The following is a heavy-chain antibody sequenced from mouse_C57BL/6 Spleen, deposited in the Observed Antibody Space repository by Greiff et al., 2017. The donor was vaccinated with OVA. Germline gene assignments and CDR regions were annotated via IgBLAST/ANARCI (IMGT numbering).Heavy chain of an antibody. D-gene: IGHD2-5*01. Sequence: QVQLQQPGAELVRPGSSVKLSCKASGYTFTSYWMDWVKQRPGQGLEWIGNIYPSDSETHYNQKFKDKATLTVDKSSSTAYMQLSSLTSEDSAVYYCARPPYYSNYPNAMDYWGQGTSVTVSS. CDR2: IYPSDSET. V-gene: IGHV1-61*01. CDR3: ARPPYYSNYPNAMDY. CDR1: GYTFTSYW. J-gene: IGHJ4*01.